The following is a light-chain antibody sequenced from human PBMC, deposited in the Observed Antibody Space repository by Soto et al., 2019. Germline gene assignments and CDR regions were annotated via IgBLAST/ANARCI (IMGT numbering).Light chain of an antibody. Sequence: EIVLTQSPATLSLSPGERATLSCRASQSVGSFLAWYQHKPGQGPRLLIYDASTRATGIPARFGGSGSGTDFTLTISNLEPEDFAIYYCQQRSHWPPFTFGPGTKVDVK. V-gene: IGKV3-11*01. CDR3: QQRSHWPPFT. CDR2: DAS. CDR1: QSVGSF. J-gene: IGKJ3*01.